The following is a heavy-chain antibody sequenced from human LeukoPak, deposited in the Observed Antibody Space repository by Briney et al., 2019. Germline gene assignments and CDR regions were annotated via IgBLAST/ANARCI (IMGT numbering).Heavy chain of an antibody. CDR3: GRDLGGRSGY. V-gene: IGHV3-74*01. Sequence: GGSLRLSCAVPGFTFRTYWMHWVRQVPGEGLVWVSRINEDGSITNYADSVKGRFSISRDNAKNTLYLQMNSLRAEDTAVYYCGRDLGGRSGYWGQGTLVTVSS. J-gene: IGHJ4*02. D-gene: IGHD1-26*01. CDR1: GFTFRTYW. CDR2: INEDGSIT.